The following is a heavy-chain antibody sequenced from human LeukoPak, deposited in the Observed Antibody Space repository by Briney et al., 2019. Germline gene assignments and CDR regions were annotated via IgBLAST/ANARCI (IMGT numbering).Heavy chain of an antibody. J-gene: IGHJ4*02. CDR1: GFTFGTYW. V-gene: IGHV3-7*01. CDR3: AKSGPIDY. Sequence: GGSLRLSCAASGFTFGTYWMTWVRQAPGKGLEWVANIKEDGSEKNYVDSVKGRFTISRDNAKNSLYLQMNSLRAEDTALYYCAKSGPIDYWGQGTLVTVSS. CDR2: IKEDGSEK. D-gene: IGHD5-12*01.